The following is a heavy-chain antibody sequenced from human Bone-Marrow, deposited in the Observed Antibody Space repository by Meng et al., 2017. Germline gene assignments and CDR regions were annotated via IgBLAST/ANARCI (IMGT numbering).Heavy chain of an antibody. D-gene: IGHD3-22*01. Sequence: QWQGVQCGAEVKKPGASVKVSCKASGYTFSGYYMHWGRQAPGQGLEWMGRINPNSGGTNYAQKFQGRVTMTRDTSISTAYMELSRLRSDDTAVYYCARDRGYDSSGYYGYWGQGTLVTVSS. CDR1: GYTFSGYY. V-gene: IGHV1-2*06. J-gene: IGHJ4*02. CDR2: INPNSGGT. CDR3: ARDRGYDSSGYYGY.